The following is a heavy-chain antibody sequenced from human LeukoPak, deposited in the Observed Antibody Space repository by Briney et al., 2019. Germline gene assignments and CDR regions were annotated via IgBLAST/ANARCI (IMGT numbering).Heavy chain of an antibody. J-gene: IGHJ4*02. CDR3: VRDAWEDSRDDSLGY. CDR2: ISHSGST. CDR1: AYSISSGYY. D-gene: IGHD3-22*01. Sequence: SETLSLTCSVSAYSISSGYYWGWIRQPPGKGLEWVGSISHSGSTFFNPSLKSRVTMSVDASTNQFSLRLNSVTAADTAVYYCVRDAWEDSRDDSLGYWGQGTLVTVSS. V-gene: IGHV4-38-2*02.